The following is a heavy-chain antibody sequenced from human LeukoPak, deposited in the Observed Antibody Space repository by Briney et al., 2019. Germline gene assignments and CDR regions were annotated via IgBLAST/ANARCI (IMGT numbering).Heavy chain of an antibody. CDR2: INQEGSER. J-gene: IGHJ3*02. CDR1: GFIFSSYW. D-gene: IGHD2-21*02. CDR3: ARTVVVTAEHAFDI. Sequence: GGSLRLSCEVSGFIFSSYWMSWVRQAPGKGLEWVGNINQEGSERNHGDSVNGRFTISRDNAENSLYLQMNSLRAEDTAVYYCARTVVVTAEHAFDIWGQGTMVTVSS. V-gene: IGHV3-7*01.